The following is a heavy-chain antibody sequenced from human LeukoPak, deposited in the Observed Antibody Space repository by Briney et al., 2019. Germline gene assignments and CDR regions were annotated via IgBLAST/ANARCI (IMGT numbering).Heavy chain of an antibody. CDR1: GYTFTGHY. CDR3: ARNYYGSGSYYNEGTDY. V-gene: IGHV1-2*02. CDR2: INPNSGVT. Sequence: ASVKVSCKASGYTFTGHYMHWVRQAPGQGLEWMGWINPNSGVTNYAQKFQGRVTMTRDTSISTAYMELSRLRSDDTAVYYCARNYYGSGSYYNEGTDYWGQGTLVTVSS. J-gene: IGHJ4*02. D-gene: IGHD3-10*01.